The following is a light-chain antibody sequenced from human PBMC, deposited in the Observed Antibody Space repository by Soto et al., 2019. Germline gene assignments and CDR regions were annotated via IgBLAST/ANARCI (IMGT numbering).Light chain of an antibody. Sequence: DVQMTQSPSSLSASVGDRVTITCRASQSVGSYLNWYQQKPGKAPKLLIYGAFNLQSGVPSRFSGSGSVTDFTLTISSLQLEDFATYYCQQTYVTPPTTFGQGTKLEIK. J-gene: IGKJ2*01. CDR3: QQTYVTPPTT. CDR1: QSVGSY. CDR2: GAF. V-gene: IGKV1-39*01.